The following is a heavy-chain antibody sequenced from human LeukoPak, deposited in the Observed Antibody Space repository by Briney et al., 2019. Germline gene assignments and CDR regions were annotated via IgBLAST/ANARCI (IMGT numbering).Heavy chain of an antibody. CDR1: GGSISSGGYY. Sequence: SETLSVTCTVSGGSISSGGYYWSWIRQHPGKGLEWIGYIYYSGSTYYNPSLKSRVTISVDTSKNQFSLKLSSVTAADTAVYYCARGEIVGATPGYYGMDVWGQGTTVTVSS. CDR2: IYYSGST. D-gene: IGHD1-26*01. V-gene: IGHV4-31*03. CDR3: ARGEIVGATPGYYGMDV. J-gene: IGHJ6*02.